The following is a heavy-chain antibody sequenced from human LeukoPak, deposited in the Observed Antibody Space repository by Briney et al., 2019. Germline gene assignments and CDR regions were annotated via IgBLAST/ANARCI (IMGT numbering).Heavy chain of an antibody. J-gene: IGHJ4*02. CDR3: AKDLEVIVPAANGH. CDR2: ISGSGGNT. V-gene: IGHV3-23*01. Sequence: GSLRLSCAASGFIFSSYAMSWVRPAPGKGLEWVSAISGSGGNTFYPDSVKGRFTISRDNSKNTMYLQMNTLRAEDTAVYSCAKDLEVIVPAANGHWGQGTLVTVAS. D-gene: IGHD2-2*01. CDR1: GFIFSSYA.